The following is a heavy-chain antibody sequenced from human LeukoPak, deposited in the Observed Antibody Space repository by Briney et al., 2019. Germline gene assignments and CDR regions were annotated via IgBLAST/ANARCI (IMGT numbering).Heavy chain of an antibody. J-gene: IGHJ3*02. CDR3: ARLYYYDTSGYSGAFDI. Sequence: SETLSLTCTVSGGSISSGGYYWSWIRQLPGKGLEWIGYIYYSGSTYYNPSPKSRVTISVDTSKNQFSLKLSSVTAADTAVYYCARLYYYDTSGYSGAFDIWGQGTMVTVSS. D-gene: IGHD3-22*01. CDR1: GGSISSGGYY. CDR2: IYYSGST. V-gene: IGHV4-31*03.